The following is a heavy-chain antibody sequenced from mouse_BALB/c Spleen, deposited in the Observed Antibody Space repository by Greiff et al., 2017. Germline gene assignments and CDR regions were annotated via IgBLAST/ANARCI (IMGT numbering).Heavy chain of an antibody. J-gene: IGHJ4*01. CDR1: GFSLTSYG. CDR2: IWAGGST. V-gene: IGHV2-9*02. D-gene: IGHD1-2*01. CDR3: ARDNYGYVRAMAY. Sequence: VKLMESGPGLVAPSQSLSITCTVSGFSLTSYGVHWVRQPPGKGLEWLGVIWAGGSTNYNSALMSRLSISKDNSKSQVFLKMNSLQTDDTAMYYCARDNYGYVRAMAYWGQGTSVTVSS.